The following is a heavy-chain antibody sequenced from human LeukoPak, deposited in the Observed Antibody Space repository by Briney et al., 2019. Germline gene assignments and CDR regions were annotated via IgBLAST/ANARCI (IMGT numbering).Heavy chain of an antibody. CDR1: GGSFSGYY. V-gene: IGHV4-34*01. J-gene: IGHJ5*02. CDR2: INHSGST. Sequence: SETLSLTCAVYGGSFSGYYWSWIRQPPGKGLEWIGEINHSGSTNYNPSLKSRVTISVVTSKNQFSLELSSVTAADTAVYYCARGVIYSSGWYWSGRDWFDPWGQGTLVTVSS. D-gene: IGHD6-19*01. CDR3: ARGVIYSSGWYWSGRDWFDP.